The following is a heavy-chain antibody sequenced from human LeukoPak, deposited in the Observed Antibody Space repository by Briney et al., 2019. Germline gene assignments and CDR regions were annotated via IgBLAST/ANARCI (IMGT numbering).Heavy chain of an antibody. Sequence: PGGSLRLSCAASGFTFSSYAMSWVRQAPGKGLEWVSAISGSGGSTYYADSVKGRFTISRDNSKNTLYLQMNSLRAEDTAVYYCAKAFGQNFGAYYFDYWGQGTLVTVSS. CDR3: AKAFGQNFGAYYFDY. V-gene: IGHV3-23*01. CDR1: GFTFSSYA. J-gene: IGHJ4*02. D-gene: IGHD3-3*01. CDR2: ISGSGGST.